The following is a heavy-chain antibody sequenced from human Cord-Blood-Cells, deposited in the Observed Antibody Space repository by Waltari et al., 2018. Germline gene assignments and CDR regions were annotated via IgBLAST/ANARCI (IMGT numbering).Heavy chain of an antibody. Sequence: QVQLVESGGGVVQPGRSLRLSCAASGLTFGSYGMHWVRQAPGKGLEWVAVIWYDGSNKYYADSVKGRFTISRDNSKNTLYLQMNSLRAEDTAVYYCARETSGSYDYWGQGTLVTVSS. CDR2: IWYDGSNK. CDR3: ARETSGSYDY. J-gene: IGHJ4*02. V-gene: IGHV3-33*01. CDR1: GLTFGSYG. D-gene: IGHD1-26*01.